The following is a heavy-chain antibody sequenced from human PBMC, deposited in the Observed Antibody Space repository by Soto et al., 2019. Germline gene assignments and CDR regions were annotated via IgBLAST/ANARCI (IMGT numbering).Heavy chain of an antibody. CDR3: ARSGSVAGTFVGRRGYYYGMDV. V-gene: IGHV1-69*01. Sequence: QVQLVQSGAEVKKPGSSVKVSCKASGGTFSSYAISWVRQAPGQGLEWMGGIIPIFGTANYAQKFQGRVTITAEESTSTAYMELSSLRSEDTAVYYCARSGSVAGTFVGRRGYYYGMDVWGQGTTVTVSS. CDR2: IIPIFGTA. D-gene: IGHD6-19*01. CDR1: GGTFSSYA. J-gene: IGHJ6*02.